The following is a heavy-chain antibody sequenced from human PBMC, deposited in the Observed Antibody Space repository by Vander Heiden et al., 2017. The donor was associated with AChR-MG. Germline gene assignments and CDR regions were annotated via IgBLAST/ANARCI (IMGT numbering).Heavy chain of an antibody. J-gene: IGHJ4*02. D-gene: IGHD4-17*01. CDR2: TRNKADSCTT. V-gene: IGHV3-72*01. Sequence: EVQLVESGGGLVQPGGSLRPSCAASGFTFSSHYMDWVRQAPGKGLEWVGRTRNKADSCTTEYAASVKGRFSISRDDSKNSLYLQMNSLKTEDTAVYYCARVKGDNGDYTLDYWGQGTLVTVSS. CDR1: GFTFSSHY. CDR3: ARVKGDNGDYTLDY.